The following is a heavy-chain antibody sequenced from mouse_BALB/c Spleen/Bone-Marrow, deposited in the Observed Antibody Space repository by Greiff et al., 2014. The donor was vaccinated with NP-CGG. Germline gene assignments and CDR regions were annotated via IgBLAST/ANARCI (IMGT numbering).Heavy chain of an antibody. V-gene: IGHV1-67*01. CDR3: ARGGTGPFPY. CDR1: GYTFTDYA. CDR2: ITTYSANA. Sequence: QVQLQQSGPELARPGESVKISCKGSGYTFTDYAMHWVKQSHAKSLEWIGVITTYSANAKYNQKFKGKATMTVDKSSSTAYLELARLTSEDSDIYHCARGGTGPFPYWGQGTLVTVSA. J-gene: IGHJ3*01. D-gene: IGHD3-3*01.